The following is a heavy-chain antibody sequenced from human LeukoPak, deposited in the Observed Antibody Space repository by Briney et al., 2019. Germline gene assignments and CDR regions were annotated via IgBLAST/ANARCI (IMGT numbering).Heavy chain of an antibody. CDR1: GGSISSGDYY. D-gene: IGHD3-22*01. CDR2: IYYSGST. CDR3: ARAGYYDSSGYYPYYYYYYGMDV. Sequence: PSETLSLTCTVSGGSISSGDYYWSWIRQPPGKGLEWIGYIYYSGSTYYNPSLKSRVTISVDTSKNQFSLRLSSVTAADTAVYYCARAGYYDSSGYYPYYYYYYGMDVWGQGTTVTVSS. V-gene: IGHV4-30-4*01. J-gene: IGHJ6*02.